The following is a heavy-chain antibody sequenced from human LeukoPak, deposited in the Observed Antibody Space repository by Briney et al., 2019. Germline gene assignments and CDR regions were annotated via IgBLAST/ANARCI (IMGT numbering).Heavy chain of an antibody. Sequence: GGSLRLSCAVSGFTFTDYQMNWVRQAPGKGLEWISHISSGGESKYYAESVKGRVTISRDNAKNSLDLLLHSLRADDTAVYYCASVLGYRPGNYYRAFGYWGKGTLVTVSS. CDR1: GFTFTDYQ. CDR3: ASVLGYRPGNYYRAFGY. CDR2: ISSGGESK. J-gene: IGHJ4*02. D-gene: IGHD3-10*01. V-gene: IGHV3-48*03.